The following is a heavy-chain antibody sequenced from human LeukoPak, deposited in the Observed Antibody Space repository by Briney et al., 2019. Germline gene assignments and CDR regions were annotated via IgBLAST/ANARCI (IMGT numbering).Heavy chain of an antibody. CDR1: GYTFTDYF. V-gene: IGHV1-2*06. Sequence: ASVTVSCKASGYTFTDYFMHWVRQAPGQGLERMGRINPNSGGTNYAQKFQGRVTMTRDTSISTAYMELSGLRSDDTAVYYCARDRTGALFFDYWGQGTLVTVSS. J-gene: IGHJ4*02. D-gene: IGHD2-8*02. CDR3: ARDRTGALFFDY. CDR2: INPNSGGT.